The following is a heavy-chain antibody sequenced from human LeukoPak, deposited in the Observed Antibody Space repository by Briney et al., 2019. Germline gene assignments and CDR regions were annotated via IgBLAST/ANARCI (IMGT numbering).Heavy chain of an antibody. D-gene: IGHD2-15*01. V-gene: IGHV5-51*01. CDR1: GYRFTSYW. CDR2: IYPGDSDT. Sequence: GESLKLSCKGSGYRFTSYWIHWVRQTPGKGLDWMGIIYPGDSDTRYSPSFQGQVTISADKSISTAYLQWSSLKASDTAMYYCARRLRWELPYFVDYWGDGTLVTVSA. J-gene: IGHJ4*01. CDR3: ARRLRWELPYFVDY.